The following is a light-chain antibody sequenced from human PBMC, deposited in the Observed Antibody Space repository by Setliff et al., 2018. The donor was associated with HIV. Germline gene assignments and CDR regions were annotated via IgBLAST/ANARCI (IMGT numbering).Light chain of an antibody. CDR3: SSYAGSSILYV. V-gene: IGLV2-23*02. Sequence: QSALTQPASVSGSPGQSITISCTGTSSDIGAYNYVSWYQQHPGKAPKVMIYDVSKRPSGVSHRFSGSKSGDTASLTISGLQAEDEADYYCSSYAGSSILYVFGTGTKVT. CDR1: SSDIGAYNY. CDR2: DVS. J-gene: IGLJ1*01.